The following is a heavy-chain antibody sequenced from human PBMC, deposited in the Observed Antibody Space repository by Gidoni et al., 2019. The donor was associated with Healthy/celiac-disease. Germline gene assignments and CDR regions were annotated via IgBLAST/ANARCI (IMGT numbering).Heavy chain of an antibody. D-gene: IGHD4-17*01. Sequence: QVQLVQSGAELMTPGSSVTVSCVASGGTFSSYAISWVRQAPGQGLEWMGRIIPSLGIANYAQKFQGRVTITADKSTSTAYMELSSLRSEDTAVYYCARVFGDGDYVFDYWGQGTLVTVSS. CDR1: GGTFSSYA. CDR3: ARVFGDGDYVFDY. V-gene: IGHV1-69*04. CDR2: IIPSLGIA. J-gene: IGHJ4*02.